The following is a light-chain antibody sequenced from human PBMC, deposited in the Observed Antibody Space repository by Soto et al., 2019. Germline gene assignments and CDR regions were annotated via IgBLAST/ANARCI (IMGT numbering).Light chain of an antibody. J-gene: IGLJ1*01. CDR2: EVS. CDR3: CSYAGSTAWV. CDR1: SSDVGSYNL. Sequence: LTQPASVSGSPGQSITISCTGTSSDVGSYNLVSWYQQHPGKAPKLMIYEVSKRPSGVTNRFTGSKSGNTASLTFFGLQAEDEADYYCCSYAGSTAWVFGTGTKVTVL. V-gene: IGLV2-23*02.